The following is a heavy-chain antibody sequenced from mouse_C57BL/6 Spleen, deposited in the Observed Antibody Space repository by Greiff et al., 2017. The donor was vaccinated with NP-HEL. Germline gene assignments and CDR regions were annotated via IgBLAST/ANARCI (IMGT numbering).Heavy chain of an antibody. CDR1: GYTFTSYG. CDR3: ASLYGDYAMDY. D-gene: IGHD1-1*01. J-gene: IGHJ4*01. CDR2: IYIGNGYT. Sequence: EVQGVESGAELVRPGSSVKMSCKTSGYTFTSYGINWVKQRPGQGLEWIGYIYIGNGYTEYNEKFKGKATLTSDTSSSTAYMQLSSLTSEDSAIYFCASLYGDYAMDYWGQGTSVTVSS. V-gene: IGHV1-58*01.